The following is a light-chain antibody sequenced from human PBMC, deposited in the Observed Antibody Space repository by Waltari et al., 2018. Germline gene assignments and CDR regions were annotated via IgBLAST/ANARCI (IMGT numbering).Light chain of an antibody. CDR1: TSDIGAYKY. J-gene: IGLJ2*01. CDR2: EVS. CDR3: SSYTGKTTLVT. V-gene: IGLV2-14*01. Sequence: QSALTPPASVSGSPGQSITLSCSGTTSDIGAYKYVSWYHQHPGKAPKLVISEVSNRPSGVSDRFTGSKSGNTASLTISGLQTSDEALYYCSSYTGKTTLVTFGGGTKVTVL.